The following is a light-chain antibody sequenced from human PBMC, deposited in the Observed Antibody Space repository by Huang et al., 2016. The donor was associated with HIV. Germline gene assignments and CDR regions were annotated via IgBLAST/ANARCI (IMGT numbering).Light chain of an antibody. Sequence: DIVMTQSPLSLPVTPGEPASISCRSSQSLVHDNGYSYLDWYLQKPGQSPQVLIYMASVGAPGIPDRFSGGGSGTNCTLEINRVDAEDVGTYYCMQSLQSLTFGGGTRLEIK. CDR3: MQSLQSLT. J-gene: IGKJ4*01. CDR1: QSLVHDNGYSY. V-gene: IGKV2-28*01. CDR2: MAS.